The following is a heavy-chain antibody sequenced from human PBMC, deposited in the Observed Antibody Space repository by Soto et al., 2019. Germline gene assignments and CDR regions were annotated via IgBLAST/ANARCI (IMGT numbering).Heavy chain of an antibody. CDR2: ISSSGSAT. Sequence: EVQLVESGGGLVQRGGSLRLSCAASGFTFSNYNMNWVRQGPGKGLEWVSYISSSGSATYYADSVKGRFTISRDNAKNSLYLQMDSLRDEDTAMYYCASVFPGIAVNGYWGQGTLVTVSS. J-gene: IGHJ4*02. CDR1: GFTFSNYN. CDR3: ASVFPGIAVNGY. V-gene: IGHV3-48*02. D-gene: IGHD6-19*01.